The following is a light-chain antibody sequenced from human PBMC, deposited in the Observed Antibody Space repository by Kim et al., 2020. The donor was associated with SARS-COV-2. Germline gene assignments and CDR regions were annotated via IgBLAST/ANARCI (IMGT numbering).Light chain of an antibody. CDR3: SSYTRSSTNYV. CDR1: SSDVGGYNY. J-gene: IGLJ1*01. Sequence: QSITTSCTGTSSDVGGYNYVSWYQQHPGKAPKLMICDVSNRPSGVSNRFSGSKSGNTASLTISGLQAEDEADYYCSSYTRSSTNYVFGTGTKVTVL. CDR2: DVS. V-gene: IGLV2-14*03.